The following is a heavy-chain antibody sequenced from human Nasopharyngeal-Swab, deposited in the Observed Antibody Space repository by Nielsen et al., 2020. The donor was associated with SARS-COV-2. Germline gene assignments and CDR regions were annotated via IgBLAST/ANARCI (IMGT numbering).Heavy chain of an antibody. V-gene: IGHV3-23*01. CDR3: SKGGGGSCFSSMDV. CDR2: ICGSDTNT. J-gene: IGHJ6*02. D-gene: IGHD2-15*01. Sequence: WIRQPPGKRLEWVSRICGSDTNTYYAESVKGRFTISRDNSQNTLYLQMNSLRAEDTAVYFCSKGGGGSCFSSMDVWGQGTTVTVSS.